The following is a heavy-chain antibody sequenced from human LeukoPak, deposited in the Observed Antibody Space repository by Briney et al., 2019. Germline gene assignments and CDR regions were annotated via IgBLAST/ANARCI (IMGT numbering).Heavy chain of an antibody. CDR1: GFTFSAYG. D-gene: IGHD2-2*01. Sequence: GGSLRLSCGASGFTFSAYGMHWVRQAPGKGLEWVAVIWSNGINNYYADSVRGRFTFSRDNSKNTLYLQMDSLRAEDTAVYYCARGYSSTLFDYWGQGTLVTVSS. CDR2: IWSNGINN. CDR3: ARGYSSTLFDY. J-gene: IGHJ4*02. V-gene: IGHV3-33*08.